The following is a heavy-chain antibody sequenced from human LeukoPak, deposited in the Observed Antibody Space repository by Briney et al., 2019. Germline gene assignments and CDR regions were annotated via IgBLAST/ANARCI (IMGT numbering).Heavy chain of an antibody. Sequence: GESLKISCKASGYSFTNYWIGWVRQMPEKGLEWMGMINPGDTNFAYSPSFQGQVTISADRSISTAYLQWSSLKASDTATYYCARPRRAERDEDFWGQGTLVAVSS. J-gene: IGHJ4*02. D-gene: IGHD1-1*01. CDR2: INPGDTNF. V-gene: IGHV5-51*01. CDR3: ARPRRAERDEDF. CDR1: GYSFTNYW.